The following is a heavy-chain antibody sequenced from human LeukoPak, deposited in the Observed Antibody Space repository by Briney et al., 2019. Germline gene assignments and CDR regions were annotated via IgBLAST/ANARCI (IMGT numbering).Heavy chain of an antibody. CDR2: LTSRSSYI. Sequence: GGSLSLSCAASGFTFCIYSMNCVRQAPGKGVEWVSSLTSRSSYIYYADSVKGRFTISRDNAKNSLYLQMNRLRAQVTAVYYGTRDLIVPSSTILTALDYWGQGTLVTVSS. CDR1: GFTFCIYS. D-gene: IGHD2-2*01. CDR3: TRDLIVPSSTILTALDY. J-gene: IGHJ4*02. V-gene: IGHV3-21*01.